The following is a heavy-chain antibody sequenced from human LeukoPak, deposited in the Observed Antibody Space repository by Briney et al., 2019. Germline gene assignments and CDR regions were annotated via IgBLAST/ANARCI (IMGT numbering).Heavy chain of an antibody. CDR1: GYSFIHYY. CDR2: IYPGDSET. Sequence: GESLKISCKGSGYSFIHYYIAWVRQMPGKGLEWMGLIYPGDSETTYSPSFQGQFTISADKSISTAYLQWSSLKASDTAIYYCARLAGTTDGNWFEPWGQGTLVTVSS. J-gene: IGHJ5*02. V-gene: IGHV5-51*01. D-gene: IGHD1-7*01. CDR3: ARLAGTTDGNWFEP.